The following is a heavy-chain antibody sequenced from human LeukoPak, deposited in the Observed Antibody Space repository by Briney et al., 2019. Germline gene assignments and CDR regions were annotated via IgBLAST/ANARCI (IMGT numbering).Heavy chain of an antibody. Sequence: ASVKVPCKASGYTFTGYYMHWVRQAPGQGLEWMGWINPNSGGTNYAQKFQGRVTMTRDTSISTAYMELSRLGSDDTAVYYCARLVRTRTYYFDYWGQGTLVTVSS. V-gene: IGHV1-2*02. D-gene: IGHD1-14*01. J-gene: IGHJ4*02. CDR2: INPNSGGT. CDR3: ARLVRTRTYYFDY. CDR1: GYTFTGYY.